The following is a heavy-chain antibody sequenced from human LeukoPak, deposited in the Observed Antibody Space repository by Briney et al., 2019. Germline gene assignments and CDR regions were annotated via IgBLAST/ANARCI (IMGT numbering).Heavy chain of an antibody. CDR1: GFTFTSYS. CDR3: ARMARIWFGESWYNWFDP. D-gene: IGHD3-10*01. CDR2: ISSSSTYI. Sequence: GGSLRPSCAASGFTFTSYSMNWVRQAPGKGLEWVSSISSSSTYIYYADSLKGRFTISRDNAKNSLYLQMDSLTAEDTAVYYCARMARIWFGESWYNWFDPWGQGTLVTVSS. J-gene: IGHJ5*02. V-gene: IGHV3-21*01.